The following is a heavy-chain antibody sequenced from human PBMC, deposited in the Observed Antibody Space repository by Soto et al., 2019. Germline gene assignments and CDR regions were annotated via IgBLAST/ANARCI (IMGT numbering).Heavy chain of an antibody. Sequence: QVPLVQSGAEVTKPGASVKVSCKASGYTFTSYGITWVRQAPGQGLEWMGWISTYNGYTSYAQKFQDRVTMTTDTSTTTAYMELRSLRSDDTAVYYCARGGTYYDPSRTYFEFGLGEEDHWGQGTLVTVSS. CDR2: ISTYNGYT. CDR3: ARGGTYYDPSRTYFEFGLGEEDH. V-gene: IGHV1-18*01. D-gene: IGHD3-10*01. J-gene: IGHJ4*02. CDR1: GYTFTSYG.